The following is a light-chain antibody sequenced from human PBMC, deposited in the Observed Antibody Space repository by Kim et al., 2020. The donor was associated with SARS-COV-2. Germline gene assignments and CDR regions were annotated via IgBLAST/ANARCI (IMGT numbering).Light chain of an antibody. CDR1: NIGSKS. CDR2: YDS. J-gene: IGLJ2*01. V-gene: IGLV3-21*04. CDR3: QVWDSSSDHPV. Sequence: PGKTARITCEGNNIGSKSVHWYQQKPGQAPVLVIYYDSDRPSGIPERFSGSNSGNTATQTISRVEAGDEADYYCQVWDSSSDHPVFGGGTQLTVL.